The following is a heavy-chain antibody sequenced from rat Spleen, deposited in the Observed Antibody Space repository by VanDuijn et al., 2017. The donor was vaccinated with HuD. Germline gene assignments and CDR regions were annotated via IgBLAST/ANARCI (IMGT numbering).Heavy chain of an antibody. D-gene: IGHD1-4*01. CDR2: MWSNGGT. Sequence: EVQLKESGPGLVQPSQTLSLTCTVSGFSLTDYSVHWVRQPPGKGLEWMGVMWSNGGTDYNSAIKSRLSISRDTSKSQVFLKMNSLQTEDTAMYFWARNEIPGFFDYWGRGVMVTVSS. J-gene: IGHJ2*01. CDR3: ARNEIPGFFDY. CDR1: GFSLTDYS. V-gene: IGHV2S63*01.